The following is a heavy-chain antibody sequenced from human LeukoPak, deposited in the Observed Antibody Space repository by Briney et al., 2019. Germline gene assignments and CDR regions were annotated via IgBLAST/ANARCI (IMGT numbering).Heavy chain of an antibody. D-gene: IGHD3-10*01. CDR3: AKTSGSGSYPPYFDY. CDR2: ISGSGGST. CDR1: KFSFSYYA. V-gene: IGHV3-23*01. Sequence: GGSLRLSCAASKFSFSYYAMNWVRQAPGKGLEWVSAISGSGGSTYYADSVKGRFTISRDNSKNTLYLQMNSLRAEDTAVYYCAKTSGSGSYPPYFDYWGQGTLVTVSS. J-gene: IGHJ4*02.